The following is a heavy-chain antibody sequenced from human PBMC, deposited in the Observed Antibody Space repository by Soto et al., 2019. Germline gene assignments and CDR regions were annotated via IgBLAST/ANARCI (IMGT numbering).Heavy chain of an antibody. D-gene: IGHD4-17*01. CDR1: GDSISSADYS. J-gene: IGHJ4*02. Sequence: PSETLSLTCAVSGDSISSADYSWNWVRQPPGKGLEWIGYISHSGSTYYNPSLKSRVTISVDTSKNQFSLKLSSVTAADTAVYYCARGYGDYVLANDYWGQGTLVTVSS. V-gene: IGHV4-30-2*02. CDR2: ISHSGST. CDR3: ARGYGDYVLANDY.